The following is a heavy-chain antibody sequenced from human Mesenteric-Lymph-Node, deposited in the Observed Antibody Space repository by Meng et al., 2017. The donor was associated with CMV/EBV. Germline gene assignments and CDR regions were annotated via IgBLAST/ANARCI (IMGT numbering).Heavy chain of an antibody. J-gene: IGHJ6*02. CDR3: ARDPITMVRYRDGMDV. Sequence: GESLKISCAASGFTFSRYRMNWVRQAPGKGLEWVSSISSDSFYIYSADSLRGRFTISRDNAKNSLYLQMNSLRAEDTALYYCARDPITMVRYRDGMDVWGQGTTVTVSS. CDR2: ISSDSFYI. V-gene: IGHV3-21*04. D-gene: IGHD3-10*01. CDR1: GFTFSRYR.